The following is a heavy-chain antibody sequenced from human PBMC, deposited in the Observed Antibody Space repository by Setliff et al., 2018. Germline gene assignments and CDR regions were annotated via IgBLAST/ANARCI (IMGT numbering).Heavy chain of an antibody. D-gene: IGHD3-3*01. CDR1: GDSLTRSSSW. CDR2: IYSSGTT. J-gene: IGHJ6*03. V-gene: IGHV4-61*05. CDR3: ARMSRYSEFWSGYAEDYYSSYIDV. Sequence: SETLSLTCSVFGDSLTRSSSWWGWIRQPAGKGLEWIGNIYSSGTTKYNPSLKSRVTISVDTSKRQFSLNLLSVTAADTAVYYCARMSRYSEFWSGYAEDYYSSYIDVWGTGATGTVS.